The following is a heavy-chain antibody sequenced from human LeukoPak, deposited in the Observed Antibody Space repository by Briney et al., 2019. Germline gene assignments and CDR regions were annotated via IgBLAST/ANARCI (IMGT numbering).Heavy chain of an antibody. Sequence: PGGSLSLSCAASGFPVITNYMSWVGKAPGKGLHLVSVLYIGGDTYYADSVKGRFTISRDNSKNTLSLQMNSLSGEDTALYYCARDAGTLESGNSDWSLNWFDSWGQGTLVTVSS. CDR1: GFPVITNY. CDR3: ARDAGTLESGNSDWSLNWFDS. D-gene: IGHD3-9*01. V-gene: IGHV3-66*01. J-gene: IGHJ5*01. CDR2: LYIGGDT.